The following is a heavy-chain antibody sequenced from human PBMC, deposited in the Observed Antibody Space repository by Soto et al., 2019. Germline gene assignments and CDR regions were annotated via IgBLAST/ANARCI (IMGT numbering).Heavy chain of an antibody. V-gene: IGHV1-58*01. J-gene: IGHJ4*02. CDR3: AAANYDILTGYYSQEYYFDY. CDR1: GFTFTSSA. CDR2: IVVGSGNT. Sequence: SVKVSCKASGFTFTSSAVQWVRQARGQRLEWIGWIVVGSGNTNYAQKFQERVTITRDMSTSTAYMELSSLRSEDTAVYYCAAANYDILTGYYSQEYYFDYWGQGTLVTVSS. D-gene: IGHD3-9*01.